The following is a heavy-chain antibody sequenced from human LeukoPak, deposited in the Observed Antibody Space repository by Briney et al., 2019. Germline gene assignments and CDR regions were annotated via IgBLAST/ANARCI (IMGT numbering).Heavy chain of an antibody. Sequence: GGSLRLSCAASGFTLSSYAMSWVRQAPGKGLEWVSAISGSGGSTYYADSVKGRFTISRDNSKNTLYLQMNSLRAEDTAVYYCAKEYCSGGSCYYFDYWGQGTLVTVSS. CDR3: AKEYCSGGSCYYFDY. V-gene: IGHV3-23*01. CDR1: GFTLSSYA. D-gene: IGHD2-15*01. J-gene: IGHJ4*02. CDR2: ISGSGGST.